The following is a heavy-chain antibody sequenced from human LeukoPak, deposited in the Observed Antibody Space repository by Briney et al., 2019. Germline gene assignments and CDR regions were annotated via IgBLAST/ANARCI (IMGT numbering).Heavy chain of an antibody. CDR2: ISGSGGST. Sequence: AGGSRRLSGAASGFTFSSYAMSWVRQAPGKGLEWVSAISGSGGSTYYADSVKGRFTIYRDNSKNTLYLQMNSLRAEDTAVYYCAKQWGYSYGYDYWGQGTLVTVSS. CDR1: GFTFSSYA. D-gene: IGHD5-18*01. J-gene: IGHJ4*02. CDR3: AKQWGYSYGYDY. V-gene: IGHV3-23*01.